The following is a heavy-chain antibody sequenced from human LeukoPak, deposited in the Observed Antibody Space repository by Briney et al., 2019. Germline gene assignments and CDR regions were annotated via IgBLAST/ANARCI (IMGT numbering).Heavy chain of an antibody. CDR3: ARVAYDSDWFDP. J-gene: IGHJ5*02. V-gene: IGHV1-2*02. D-gene: IGHD3-9*01. CDR2: INPNSGGT. Sequence: ASVKVSCKASGYTFTGYYMHWVRQAPGQGLEWMGWINPNSGGTNYAQKFQGRVTMTRDTSISTAYMELSRLRSDDTAVYYCARVAYDSDWFDPWGQGTPVTVSS. CDR1: GYTFTGYY.